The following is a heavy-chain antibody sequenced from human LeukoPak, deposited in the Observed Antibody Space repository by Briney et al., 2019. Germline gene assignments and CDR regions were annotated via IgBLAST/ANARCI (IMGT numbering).Heavy chain of an antibody. D-gene: IGHD3-10*01. CDR1: GFTFSMHG. J-gene: IGHJ4*02. V-gene: IGHV3-23*01. CDR3: AKDDGWIYFNH. Sequence: GGSLRLSCAASGFTFSMHGINWVRQAPGKGLVWVSAISPGGEILYYADSVKGRFTISRDNSKDTVSLQMHSLRAEDTATYYCAKDDGWIYFNHWGQGTLVTVSS. CDR2: ISPGGEIL.